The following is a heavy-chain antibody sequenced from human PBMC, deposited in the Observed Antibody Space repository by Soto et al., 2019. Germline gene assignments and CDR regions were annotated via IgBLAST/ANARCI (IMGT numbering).Heavy chain of an antibody. J-gene: IGHJ4*02. CDR3: ARAGLYDHVWATYRYSKASDY. V-gene: IGHV1-18*01. D-gene: IGHD3-16*02. CDR2: IGAYSGDT. Sequence: QVQLEQSGPEVKKPGASVRVSCKASGYTFTSYGITWMRQAPGQGLEWMGWIGAYSGDTKYPQNLQGRLTVTTETSTNTAYMELRSLRSDDTAVYYCARAGLYDHVWATYRYSKASDYWGQGTLVTVSS. CDR1: GYTFTSYG.